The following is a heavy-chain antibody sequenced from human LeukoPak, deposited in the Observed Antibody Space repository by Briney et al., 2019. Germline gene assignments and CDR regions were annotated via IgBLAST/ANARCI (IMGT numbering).Heavy chain of an antibody. D-gene: IGHD5-24*01. J-gene: IGHJ4*02. CDR2: INHSGST. V-gene: IGHV4-34*01. CDR3: AVEMATQAK. CDR1: GVSFSGYY. Sequence: SETLSLTCAVCGVSFSGYYWSWIRQPPGKGLEWIGEINHSGSTNYNPSLESRVTISVDTSKNQFSLKLSSVTAADTAVYYCAVEMATQAKWGQGTLVTVSS.